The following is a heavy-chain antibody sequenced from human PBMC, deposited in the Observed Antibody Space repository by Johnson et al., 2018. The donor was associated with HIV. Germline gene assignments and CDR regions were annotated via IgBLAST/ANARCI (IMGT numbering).Heavy chain of an antibody. J-gene: IGHJ3*02. D-gene: IGHD1-1*01. V-gene: IGHV3-20*04. CDR1: GFTFSDYY. CDR2: INWNGGST. CDR3: ARKKATVFSTTSTNYAFDI. Sequence: MQLVESGGGVVRPGRSLRLSCAASGFTFSDYYMSWVRQAPGKGLEWVSGINWNGGSTSYADSVKGRFTISRDNSKNTLYLQMNSLRAEDTAVYYCARKKATVFSTTSTNYAFDIWGQGTMVTVSS.